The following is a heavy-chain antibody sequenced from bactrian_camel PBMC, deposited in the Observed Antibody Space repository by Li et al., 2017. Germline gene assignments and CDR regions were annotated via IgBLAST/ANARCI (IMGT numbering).Heavy chain of an antibody. D-gene: IGHD5*01. CDR2: IYTGGGIT. J-gene: IGHJ4*01. Sequence: CAASGYTYNTNCMAWFRQPPGKEREGVAAIYTGGGITYYADSVKGRFTISQDNAKNTVYLQMNSLKPEDTGICYCAADGVMADMIMGVPACSFEYDYWGQGTQVTVS. V-gene: IGHV3S25*01. CDR1: GYTYNTNC. CDR3: AADGVMADMIMGVPACSFEYDY.